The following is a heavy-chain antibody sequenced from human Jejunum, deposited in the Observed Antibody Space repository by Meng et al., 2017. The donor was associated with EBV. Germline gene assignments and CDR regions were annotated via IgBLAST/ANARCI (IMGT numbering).Heavy chain of an antibody. D-gene: IGHD3-10*01. V-gene: IGHV4-34*01. CDR2: INHGGGA. CDR3: ARLGGYASGTYYPIDP. J-gene: IGHJ5*02. CDR1: GGSLSDYY. Sequence: PRGGDGTLMPPGAPSRACAAYGGSLSDYYWTGTRQHPGKGLEWIGEINHGGGAIYNPSLKSRVTISVDTSKNQFSLKLSSVTAADTAVYYCARLGGYASGTYYPIDPWGQGTLVTVSS.